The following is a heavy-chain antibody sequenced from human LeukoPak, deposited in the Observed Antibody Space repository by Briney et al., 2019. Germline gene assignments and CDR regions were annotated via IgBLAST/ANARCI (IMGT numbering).Heavy chain of an antibody. Sequence: GASVKVSCKASGYTFTSYGISWVRQAPGQGLEWMGWISAYNGNTNYAQKLQGRVTMTTDTSTSTAYMELRSLRSDDTAVYYCAKDLGNARYSGYGAYYYYGMDVWGQGTTVTVSS. D-gene: IGHD5-12*01. J-gene: IGHJ6*02. CDR2: ISAYNGNT. V-gene: IGHV1-18*01. CDR3: AKDLGNARYSGYGAYYYYGMDV. CDR1: GYTFTSYG.